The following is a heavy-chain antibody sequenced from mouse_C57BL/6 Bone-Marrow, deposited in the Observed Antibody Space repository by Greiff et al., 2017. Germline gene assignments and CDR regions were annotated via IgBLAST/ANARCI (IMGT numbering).Heavy chain of an antibody. J-gene: IGHJ2*01. CDR2: IDPSDSYT. Sequence: QVQLQQPGAELVMPGASVKLSCKASGYTFTSYWMHWVKQRPGQGLEWIGEIDPSDSYTNYNQKFKGKSPLTVDKSSSTAYMQLSSLTSEDSAVYYCARDWYFDYWGQGTTLTVSS. CDR1: GYTFTSYW. D-gene: IGHD4-1*01. CDR3: ARDWYFDY. V-gene: IGHV1-69*01.